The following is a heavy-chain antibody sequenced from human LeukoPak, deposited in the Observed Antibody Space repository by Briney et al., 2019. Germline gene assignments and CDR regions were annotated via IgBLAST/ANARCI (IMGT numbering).Heavy chain of an antibody. V-gene: IGHV1-69*02. Sequence: AASVKVSCKASGGTFSSYTISWVRQALGQGLEWMGRIIPILGIANYAQEFQGRVTITADKSTSTAYMELSSLRSEDTAVYYCARGADSSGYYLRSPFDYWGQGTLVTVSS. CDR3: ARGADSSGYYLRSPFDY. CDR1: GGTFSSYT. D-gene: IGHD3-22*01. CDR2: IIPILGIA. J-gene: IGHJ4*02.